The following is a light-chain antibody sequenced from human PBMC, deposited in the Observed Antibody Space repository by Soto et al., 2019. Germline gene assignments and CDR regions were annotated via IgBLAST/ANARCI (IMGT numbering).Light chain of an antibody. CDR2: DAS. CDR1: QSISSW. CDR3: EQYDRYSWT. V-gene: IGKV1-5*01. J-gene: IGKJ1*01. Sequence: DIQMTQSPSTLSASVGDRVTITCRASQSISSWLAWYQQKPGKAPKLLIYDASSLESGVPSRFSGSGSGTEFTLTISSLQPDDFATYYCEQYDRYSWTFGQGTKLDIK.